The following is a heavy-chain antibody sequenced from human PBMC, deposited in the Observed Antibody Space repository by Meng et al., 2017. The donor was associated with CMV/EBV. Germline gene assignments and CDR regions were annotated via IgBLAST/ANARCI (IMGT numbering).Heavy chain of an antibody. CDR1: GFTFSSYW. CDR3: AKGIAAARLPG. V-gene: IGHV3-74*01. J-gene: IGHJ4*02. CDR2: INSDGSST. Sequence: GESLKISCAASGFTFSSYWMHWVRQAPGKGLVWVSRINSDGSSTSYADSVKGRFTISRDNAKNTLYLQMNSLRAEDTAVYYCAKGIAAARLPGWSQGTLVTVSS. D-gene: IGHD6-13*01.